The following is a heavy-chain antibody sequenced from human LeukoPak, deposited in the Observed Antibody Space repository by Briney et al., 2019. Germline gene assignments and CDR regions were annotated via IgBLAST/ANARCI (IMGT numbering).Heavy chain of an antibody. CDR3: VREKEAAGSRGGYFDY. D-gene: IGHD6-13*01. CDR1: GGTFSSYA. J-gene: IGHJ4*02. Sequence: ASVKVSCKASGGTFSSYAISWVRQAPGQGLEWMGWISEYNGKRNYEEKLQGRVTMTTDTSTSTAYMELRSLRFDDTAVYYCVREKEAAGSRGGYFDYWGQGTLVTVSS. CDR2: ISEYNGKR. V-gene: IGHV1-18*01.